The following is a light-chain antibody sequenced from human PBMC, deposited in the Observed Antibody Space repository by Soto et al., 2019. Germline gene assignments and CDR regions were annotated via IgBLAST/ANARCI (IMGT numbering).Light chain of an antibody. Sequence: QSVLTQPASVSGSPGQSITISCTGANSDVRIYDYASWYQQHPGKAPELIIYEVSNRPSGVSNRFSGFKSGNTASLTISGLQPEDEADYYCGSYTATSPLVVFGGGTKLTVL. CDR3: GSYTATSPLVV. CDR2: EVS. J-gene: IGLJ2*01. CDR1: NSDVRIYDY. V-gene: IGLV2-14*01.